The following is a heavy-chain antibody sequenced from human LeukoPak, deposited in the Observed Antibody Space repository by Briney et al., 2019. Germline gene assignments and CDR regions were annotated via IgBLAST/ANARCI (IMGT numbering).Heavy chain of an antibody. D-gene: IGHD6-19*01. CDR2: ISGSGRGGRT. CDR3: ARALFGYSSGWYPGQPGY. V-gene: IGHV3-23*01. CDR1: GFTFNSYA. J-gene: IGHJ4*02. Sequence: GGSLRLSCAASGFTFNSYAMSWVRQAPGKGLEWVSNISGSGRGGRTYYADSVKGRFTISRDNAKNSLYLQMNSLRAEDTAVYYCARALFGYSSGWYPGQPGYWGQGTLVTVSS.